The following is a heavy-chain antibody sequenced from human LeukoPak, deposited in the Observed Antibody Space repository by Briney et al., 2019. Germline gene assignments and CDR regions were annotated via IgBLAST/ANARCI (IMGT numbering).Heavy chain of an antibody. D-gene: IGHD3-16*01. V-gene: IGHV3-23*01. Sequence: PGGSLRLSCAASGRTFSNYGMSWVRQAPGKGLEWVSRISDSGGSTNYADSVKGRFTISRDNSKNTLYLQMNSLRAEDTAVYYCAKMMSRFIDYWGQGTLVSVSS. J-gene: IGHJ4*02. CDR3: AKMMSRFIDY. CDR1: GRTFSNYG. CDR2: ISDSGGST.